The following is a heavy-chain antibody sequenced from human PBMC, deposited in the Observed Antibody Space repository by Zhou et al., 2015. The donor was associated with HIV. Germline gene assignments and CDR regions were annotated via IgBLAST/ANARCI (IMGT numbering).Heavy chain of an antibody. CDR3: ASRQQPYYYGMDV. CDR1: GYTLTELS. Sequence: QVQLVQSGAEVKKPGASVKVSCKVSGYTLTELSMHWVRQAPGQGLEWMGWINPNSGNTNYAQNFQGRVTMTRDTSISTAYMELSRLRSDDTAVYYCASRQQPYYYGMDVWGQGTTVTVSS. V-gene: IGHV1-2*02. D-gene: IGHD6-13*01. CDR2: INPNSGNT. J-gene: IGHJ6*02.